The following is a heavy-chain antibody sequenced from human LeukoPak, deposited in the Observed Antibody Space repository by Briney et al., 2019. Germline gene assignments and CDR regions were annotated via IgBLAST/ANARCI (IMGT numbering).Heavy chain of an antibody. CDR1: GGSISSYY. V-gene: IGHV4-59*01. CDR2: IYYSGST. J-gene: IGHJ4*02. Sequence: SETLPLTCTVSGGSISSYYWSWIRQPPGKGLEWIGYIYYSGSTNYNPSLKSRVTISVDTSKNQLSLKLSSVTAADTAVYYCARAGYYDSSGYYPTLQYWGQGTLVTVSS. CDR3: ARAGYYDSSGYYPTLQY. D-gene: IGHD3-22*01.